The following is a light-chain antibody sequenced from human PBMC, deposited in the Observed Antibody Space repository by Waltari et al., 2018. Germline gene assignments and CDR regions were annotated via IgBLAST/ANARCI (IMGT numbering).Light chain of an antibody. J-gene: IGLJ3*02. CDR2: EVN. V-gene: IGLV2-8*01. Sequence: SALTPPPSACGSPGQSVAITCTGPSSDVGAYYYVSWYQKHPGKAPRLMIYEVNKPPAGVPHGFTGPKSGNTASLTVSGLQTEDEADYYCCSYTDRSTMVFGAGTKLTVL. CDR1: SSDVGAYYY. CDR3: CSYTDRSTMV.